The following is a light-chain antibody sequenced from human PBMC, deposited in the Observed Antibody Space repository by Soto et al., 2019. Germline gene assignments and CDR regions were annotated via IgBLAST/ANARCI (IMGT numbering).Light chain of an antibody. CDR2: KAS. CDR1: QSNDKW. V-gene: IGKV1-5*03. Sequence: DIQMTQSPSTLSASVGDRVTVTCRASQSNDKWLAWYQQKPGKAPKLLMYKASLLQSGIPSRFSGSGSGTECTLTISSLQSDDVASYYCQQYSKYPWTFGQGTKVEV. J-gene: IGKJ1*01. CDR3: QQYSKYPWT.